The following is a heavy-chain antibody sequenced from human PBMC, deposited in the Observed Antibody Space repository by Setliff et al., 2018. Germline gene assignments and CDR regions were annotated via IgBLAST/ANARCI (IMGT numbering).Heavy chain of an antibody. J-gene: IGHJ6*02. V-gene: IGHV1-18*01. CDR1: GYTFTSYG. CDR3: ARERRGDSGSYYNNYYYGMDV. D-gene: IGHD1-26*01. Sequence: ASVKVSCKASGYTFTSYGFSWVRQAPGQGLEWMGWISVYNGKTKYAQKFQGRVTMTTDTSTSTAYMELSSLRSEDTAVYYCARERRGDSGSYYNNYYYGMDVWGQGTTVTVSS. CDR2: ISVYNGKT.